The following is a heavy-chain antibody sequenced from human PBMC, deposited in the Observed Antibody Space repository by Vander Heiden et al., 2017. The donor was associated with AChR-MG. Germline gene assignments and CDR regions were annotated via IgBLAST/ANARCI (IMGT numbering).Heavy chain of an antibody. CDR2: ISGSGRST. V-gene: IGHV3-23*01. Sequence: EVQLLESGGGLVQPGGSLRLSCAASGFTLSSYGMSWVRQAPGKGLEWVSTISGSGRSTYYAYALKGRFTISRDNSKNTLYLQMHSMRADDTAVYYCAKQRDYGGNRLDYWGQGTLVTVSS. J-gene: IGHJ4*02. CDR1: GFTLSSYG. D-gene: IGHD4-17*01. CDR3: AKQRDYGGNRLDY.